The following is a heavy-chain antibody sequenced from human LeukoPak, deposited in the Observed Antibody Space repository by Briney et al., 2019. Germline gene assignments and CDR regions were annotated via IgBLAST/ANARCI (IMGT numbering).Heavy chain of an antibody. D-gene: IGHD3-22*01. Sequence: SVKVSCKASGGTFSSYAISWVRQAPGQGLEWMGGIIPIFGTANYAQKFQGRVTITADKSTSTAYMELSSLRSEDTAVYYCARDLDYYDSSGYTLDYWGQGTLVTVSS. V-gene: IGHV1-69*06. J-gene: IGHJ4*02. CDR1: GGTFSSYA. CDR2: IIPIFGTA. CDR3: ARDLDYYDSSGYTLDY.